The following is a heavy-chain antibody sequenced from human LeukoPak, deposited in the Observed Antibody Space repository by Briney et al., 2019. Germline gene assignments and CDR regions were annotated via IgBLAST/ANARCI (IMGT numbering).Heavy chain of an antibody. V-gene: IGHV4-39*01. CDR1: GGSISSGDYY. J-gene: IGHJ4*02. CDR2: IYYSGST. CDR3: ARYGSGSVFDY. D-gene: IGHD3-10*01. Sequence: SETLSLTCTVSGGSISSGDYYWSWIRQPPGKGLEWIGSIYYSGSTYYNPSLKSRVTISVDTSKNQFSLKLSSVTAADTAVYYCARYGSGSVFDYWGQGTLVTVSS.